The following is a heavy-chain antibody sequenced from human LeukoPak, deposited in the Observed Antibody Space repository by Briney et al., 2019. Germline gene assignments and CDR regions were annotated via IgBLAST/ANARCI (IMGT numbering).Heavy chain of an antibody. Sequence: SVKVSCNPAGGTFRSYAVNWVRQAPGQGLEWMGRIIPILRTTNYAQKFQGRVTFTADKSTNTAYMELSSLTSEDTALYYCARSLSPGMYSYGLGTFDLWGQGTMLTVSS. CDR2: IIPILRTT. J-gene: IGHJ3*01. CDR3: ARSLSPGMYSYGLGTFDL. CDR1: GGTFRSYA. V-gene: IGHV1-69*04. D-gene: IGHD1-26*01.